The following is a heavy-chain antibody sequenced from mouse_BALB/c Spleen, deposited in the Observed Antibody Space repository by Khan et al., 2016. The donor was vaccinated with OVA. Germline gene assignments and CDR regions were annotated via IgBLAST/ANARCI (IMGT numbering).Heavy chain of an antibody. V-gene: IGHV5-9*04. J-gene: IGHJ3*01. D-gene: IGHD2-1*01. CDR1: GFTFSTYS. CDR3: SRAPYGNVDY. CDR2: INSAGDNT. Sequence: EVELVESGGGLVKPGGSLKLSCAASGFTFSTYSMSWVRQTPEKRLEWVATINSAGDNTYYTDNVTGRFTLSRDKAKNTLYLQMSSLRSEDTAMYYGSRAPYGNVDYGGQGTLVTVAS.